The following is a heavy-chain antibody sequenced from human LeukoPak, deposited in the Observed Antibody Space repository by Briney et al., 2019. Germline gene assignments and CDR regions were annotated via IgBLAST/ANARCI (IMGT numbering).Heavy chain of an antibody. J-gene: IGHJ4*02. Sequence: GGSLRLSCAASGFTFSSYSMNWVRQAPGKGLEWVSYISSSSSNIYYADSVKGRFTISRDNSNNTLYLQMNSLRAEDTAVYYCAIGSGSYYGAQFDYWGQGTMVTVSS. CDR3: AIGSGSYYGAQFDY. CDR2: ISSSSSNI. D-gene: IGHD1-26*01. V-gene: IGHV3-48*01. CDR1: GFTFSSYS.